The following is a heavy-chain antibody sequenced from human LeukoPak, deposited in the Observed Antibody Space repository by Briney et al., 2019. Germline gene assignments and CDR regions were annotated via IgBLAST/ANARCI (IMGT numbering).Heavy chain of an antibody. CDR1: GGSISSYY. CDR2: IYHSGRT. Sequence: PSETLSLTCTVSGGSISSYYWSWIRQPAGKGLEWIGEIYHSGRTNYNPSLKSRVIISVDKSKNQFNLKLSSVTAADTAVYYCARVCGGNRLDNWGQGALVTVSS. J-gene: IGHJ5*02. CDR3: ARVCGGNRLDN. D-gene: IGHD4-23*01. V-gene: IGHV4-59*12.